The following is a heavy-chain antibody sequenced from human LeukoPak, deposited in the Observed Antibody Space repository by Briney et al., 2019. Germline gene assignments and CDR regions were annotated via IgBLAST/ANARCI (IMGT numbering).Heavy chain of an antibody. CDR2: ISYDGSNK. CDR3: ARDRHSSGRGGYFDY. CDR1: GFTFSSYW. Sequence: GGSLRLSCAASGFTFSSYWMSWVRQAPGKGLEWVAVISYDGSNKYYADSVKGRFTISRDNPKNTLYLQMNSLRAEDTAVYYCARDRHSSGRGGYFDYWGQGTLVTVSS. D-gene: IGHD6-19*01. J-gene: IGHJ4*02. V-gene: IGHV3-30-3*01.